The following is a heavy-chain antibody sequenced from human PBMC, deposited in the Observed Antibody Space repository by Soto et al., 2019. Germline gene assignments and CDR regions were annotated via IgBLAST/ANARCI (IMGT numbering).Heavy chain of an antibody. D-gene: IGHD1-26*01. V-gene: IGHV3-23*01. CDR2: ISGSGRTI. CDR3: AKVGPSYYYGMDV. J-gene: IGHJ6*02. CDR1: GLDFSSEV. Sequence: GGSLRLSCAASGLDFSSEVMCWVRQAPGKGLEWVSSISGSGRTIYHADSMRGRVAISRDNSKNSLYLQLNNLRVDDTAVYYCAKVGPSYYYGMDVWGQGTTVTVSS.